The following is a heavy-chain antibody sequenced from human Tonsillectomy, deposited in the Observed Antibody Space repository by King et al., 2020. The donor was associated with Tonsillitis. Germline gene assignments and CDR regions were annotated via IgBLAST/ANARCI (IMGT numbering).Heavy chain of an antibody. Sequence: VQLVESGGGVVQPGRSLRLSCAASGFTFSNFVMHWVRQAPGKGLQWVAIVSYDETYKYYADSVKGRFTISRDNSKNTLFLHMNSLRPDDTAIYYCVKDLDCGGDCPAYWGQGTLVTVSS. D-gene: IGHD2-21*02. CDR3: VKDLDCGGDCPAY. J-gene: IGHJ4*02. CDR2: VSYDETYK. V-gene: IGHV3-30*18. CDR1: GFTFSNFV.